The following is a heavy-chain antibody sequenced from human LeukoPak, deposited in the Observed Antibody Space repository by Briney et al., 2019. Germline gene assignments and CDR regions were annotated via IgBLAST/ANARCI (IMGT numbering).Heavy chain of an antibody. V-gene: IGHV3-23*01. Sequence: GGSLRLSCAASGFTFSSYAMSWVRQAPGKGLEWVSAISGSGGSTYYADSVKGRFTISRDNSKNTLYLQMNSLRAEDTAVYYCAKDHATYYDFWSGYYHNWFDPWGQGTLATVSS. CDR1: GFTFSSYA. CDR3: AKDHATYYDFWSGYYHNWFDP. D-gene: IGHD3-3*01. J-gene: IGHJ5*02. CDR2: ISGSGGST.